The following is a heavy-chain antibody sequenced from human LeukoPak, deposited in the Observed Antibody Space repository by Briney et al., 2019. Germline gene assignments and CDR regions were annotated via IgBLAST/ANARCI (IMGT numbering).Heavy chain of an antibody. CDR1: GFTFSRNA. V-gene: IGHV3-30*04. CDR2: ISYDGSNK. Sequence: TGGSLRLSCAASGFTFSRNAMHWVRQAPGKGLEWVAVISYDGSNKYYADSVKGRFTISRDNSKNTLYLQMNSLRAEDTAVYYCARQWLINGWGQGILVTVSS. D-gene: IGHD6-19*01. CDR3: ARQWLING. J-gene: IGHJ4*02.